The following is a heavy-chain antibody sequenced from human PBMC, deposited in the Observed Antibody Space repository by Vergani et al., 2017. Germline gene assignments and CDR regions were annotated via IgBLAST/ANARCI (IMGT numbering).Heavy chain of an antibody. J-gene: IGHJ6*02. CDR2: ISTSGGNI. V-gene: IGHV3-64*04. Sequence: VQLVESGGGLVQPGGSLRLSCSASGFTFSNYAMHWVRQAPGKGLEFFSGISTSGGNIYYADSVKGRFIISRDNSKNTLYLQMNSLRAEDTAVYYCAKGVGVRGVIPIPIYYYYGMDVWGQGTTVTVSS. CDR3: AKGVGVRGVIPIPIYYYYGMDV. D-gene: IGHD3-10*01. CDR1: GFTFSNYA.